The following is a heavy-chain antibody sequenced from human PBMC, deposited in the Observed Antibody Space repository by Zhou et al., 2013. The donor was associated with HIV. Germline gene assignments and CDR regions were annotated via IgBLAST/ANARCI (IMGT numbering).Heavy chain of an antibody. V-gene: IGHV1-18*04. CDR1: GYTLMNYG. CDR2: ISAHNGDS. D-gene: IGHD2-8*01. J-gene: IGHJ4*02. CDR3: ATDRYACGTNCNTGHFDH. Sequence: QGQLVQSGAEVKKPGASVKVSCKASGYTLMNYGITWVRQAPAKGLEWMGWISAHNGDSNYAQRFQGRITMTTDTSTNTAYMEMSSLRSEDTAMFYCATDRYACGTNCNTGHFDHWGQGTLVTVSS.